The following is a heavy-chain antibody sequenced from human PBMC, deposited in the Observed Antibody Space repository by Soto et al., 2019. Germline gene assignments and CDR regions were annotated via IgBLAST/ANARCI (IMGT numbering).Heavy chain of an antibody. CDR2: ISVRGCIT. CDR3: AKLSMNINNWLDP. J-gene: IGHJ5*02. V-gene: IGHV3-23*01. Sequence: EVQLLEAGGGLVQPGGSLRLSCAVSRFTFSSYSFSWVLQPPGKWLEWIVRISVRGCITHYADSVKGRFTVSRDNYKYTIYLQMNNLRAEDTAVYYGAKLSMNINNWLDPWGQGTLVTVSS. CDR1: RFTFSSYS.